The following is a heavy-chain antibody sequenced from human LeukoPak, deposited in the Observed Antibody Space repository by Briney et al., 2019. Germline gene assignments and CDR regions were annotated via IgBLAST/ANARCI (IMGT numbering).Heavy chain of an antibody. Sequence: GASVKVSSKASGYTFTSYGISWVRQAPGQGLEWMGWISAYNGNTNYAQKLQGRVTMTTDTSTSTAYMELRSLRSDDTAVYYCARGDAPAAITYFDYWGQGTLVTVSS. D-gene: IGHD2-2*02. V-gene: IGHV1-18*01. CDR1: GYTFTSYG. CDR3: ARGDAPAAITYFDY. J-gene: IGHJ4*02. CDR2: ISAYNGNT.